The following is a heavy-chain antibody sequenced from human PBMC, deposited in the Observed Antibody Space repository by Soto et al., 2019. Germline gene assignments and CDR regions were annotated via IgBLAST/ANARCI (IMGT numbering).Heavy chain of an antibody. CDR2: IYPGDSDT. Sequence: PGESLKISCKGSGHSFTSYWIGWVRQMPGKGLEWMGIIYPGDSDTRYSPPFQGLVTISADRSSSTAYLQCNSLKASDTAMYFCARGGAYITGWEPPPEDYSGLDVWGQGTTVTVSS. CDR1: GHSFTSYW. D-gene: IGHD6-19*01. CDR3: ARGGAYITGWEPPPEDYSGLDV. J-gene: IGHJ6*02. V-gene: IGHV5-51*01.